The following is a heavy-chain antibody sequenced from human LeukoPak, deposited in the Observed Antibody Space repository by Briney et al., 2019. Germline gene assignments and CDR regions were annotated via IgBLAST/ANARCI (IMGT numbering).Heavy chain of an antibody. J-gene: IGHJ4*02. Sequence: SETLSLTCTVSGDSISSSSYYWGWMRQPPGKGLEWIGTIYYSGSTYYSPSLKSRVTISVDTSKNQFSLNLSSVTAADTAVYYCARLVGYGPYFDYWGQGTLVTVSS. CDR1: GDSISSSSYY. CDR3: ARLVGYGPYFDY. CDR2: IYYSGST. V-gene: IGHV4-39*01. D-gene: IGHD5-18*01.